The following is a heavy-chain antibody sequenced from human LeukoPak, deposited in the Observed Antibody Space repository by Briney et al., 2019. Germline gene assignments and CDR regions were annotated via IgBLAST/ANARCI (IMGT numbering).Heavy chain of an antibody. CDR1: GFTFSIHW. D-gene: IGHD2-21*01. CDR3: ARDVANAFDI. CDR2: LNNDGSST. Sequence: PGGSLRVSCAASGFTFSIHWMHWVRHAPGKGLVWVSRLNNDGSSTSYADSVKGRFTISRDNAKNTLSLQMNSLRAEDTAVYYCARDVANAFDIWGQGTMVTVSS. V-gene: IGHV3-74*01. J-gene: IGHJ3*02.